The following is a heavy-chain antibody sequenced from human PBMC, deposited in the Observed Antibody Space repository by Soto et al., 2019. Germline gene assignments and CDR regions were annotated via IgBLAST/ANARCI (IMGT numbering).Heavy chain of an antibody. CDR2: ISGSGGST. CDR1: GFTFSSYA. J-gene: IGHJ3*02. D-gene: IGHD3-22*01. Sequence: LRLSCAASGFTFSSYAMSWVRQAPGKGLEWVSAISGSGGSTYYADSVKGRFTISRDNSKNTLYLQMNSLRAEDTAVYYCAKEKDYDSSGEDAFDIWGKGKMVTVS. V-gene: IGHV3-23*01. CDR3: AKEKDYDSSGEDAFDI.